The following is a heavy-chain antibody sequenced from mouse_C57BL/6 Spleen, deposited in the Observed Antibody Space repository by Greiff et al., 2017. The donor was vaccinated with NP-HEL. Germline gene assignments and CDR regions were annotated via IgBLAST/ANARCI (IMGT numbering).Heavy chain of an antibody. J-gene: IGHJ1*03. CDR3: TNRFIITEGGYFDV. D-gene: IGHD1-1*01. Sequence: QVHVKQSGAELVRPGASVTLSCKASGYTFTDYEMHWVKQTPVHGLEWIGAIDPETGGTAYNQKFKGKAILTADKSSSTAYMEFRSLTSEDSAVYYCTNRFIITEGGYFDVWGTGTTVTVSS. CDR2: IDPETGGT. V-gene: IGHV1-15*01. CDR1: GYTFTDYE.